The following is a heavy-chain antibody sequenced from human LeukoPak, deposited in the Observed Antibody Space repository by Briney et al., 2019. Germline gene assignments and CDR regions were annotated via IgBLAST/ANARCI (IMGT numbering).Heavy chain of an antibody. CDR2: ISYDGNIK. V-gene: IGHV3-30*01. CDR1: GFTFSNYA. Sequence: PGRSLRLSCAASGFTFSNYAMHWVRQAPGKGLDWVAVISYDGNIKIHADSVKGRFTISRDDSTNTLFLQMNSLTAEDTAVDYCARESVAGSPDYFDYWGQGTLVTVSS. CDR3: ARESVAGSPDYFDY. D-gene: IGHD6-19*01. J-gene: IGHJ4*02.